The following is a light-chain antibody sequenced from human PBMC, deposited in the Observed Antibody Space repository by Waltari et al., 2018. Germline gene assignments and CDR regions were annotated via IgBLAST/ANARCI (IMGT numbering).Light chain of an antibody. CDR2: IDGGGGH. V-gene: IGLV4-69*01. J-gene: IGLJ2*01. Sequence: QLAVTQSPSASASLGASVKLTCPLSSEHSADAIAWHQHQPEKGPRFLMKIDGGGGHTTGDGIPDRFSGFSSGAERYLTISSLQYEDEAAYYCQTWDPDTVVFGGGTKLTV. CDR3: QTWDPDTVV. CDR1: SEHSADA.